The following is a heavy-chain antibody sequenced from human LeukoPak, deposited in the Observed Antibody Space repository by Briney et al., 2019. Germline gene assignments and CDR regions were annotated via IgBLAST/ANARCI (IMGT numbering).Heavy chain of an antibody. D-gene: IGHD1-1*01. CDR2: ISYDGSNK. CDR3: AREAIGTTKSDDAFDI. CDR1: GFTFSNYA. J-gene: IGHJ3*02. Sequence: SLRLSCAASGFTFSNYAMHWVRQAPGKGLEWVAVISYDGSNKYYADSVKGRFAITRDNSKNTLFLQMNSLRAEDTAVYYCAREAIGTTKSDDAFDIWGQGTMVTVSS. V-gene: IGHV3-30*09.